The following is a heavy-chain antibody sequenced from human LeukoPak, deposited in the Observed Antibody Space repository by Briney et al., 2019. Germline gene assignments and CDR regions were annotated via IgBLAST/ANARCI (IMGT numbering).Heavy chain of an antibody. D-gene: IGHD6-13*01. J-gene: IGHJ4*02. V-gene: IGHV3-23*01. CDR2: ISGSGDST. CDR1: GFTFASFA. Sequence: PGGSLRLSCAASGFTFASFAMVWVRQAPGKGLEWVSGISGSGDSTYYAGSVKGRFTISRDNSKNTLYLQMNSLRAEDTAVYYCATPLDSTTWYVFDYWGQGTLVTVSS. CDR3: ATPLDSTTWYVFDY.